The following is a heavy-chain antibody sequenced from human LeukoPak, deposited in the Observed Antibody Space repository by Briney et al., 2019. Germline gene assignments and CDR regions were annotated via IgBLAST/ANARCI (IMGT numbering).Heavy chain of an antibody. CDR1: GGSISSYY. Sequence: SETLSLTCTVSGGSISSYYWSWIRQPPGKGLEWIGYIFYSGSTNYDPSLKSRVTISVDTSKNQFSLKLSSVTAADTAVYYCARHGSVSSGALVWGQGTLVTVSS. V-gene: IGHV4-59*08. D-gene: IGHD3-22*01. CDR3: ARHGSVSSGALV. CDR2: IFYSGST. J-gene: IGHJ4*02.